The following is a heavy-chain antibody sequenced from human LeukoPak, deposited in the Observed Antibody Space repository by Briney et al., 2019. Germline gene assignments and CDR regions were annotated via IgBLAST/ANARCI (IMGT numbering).Heavy chain of an antibody. V-gene: IGHV3-30*03. J-gene: IGHJ6*02. Sequence: PGRSLRLSCVASGFTFKNYGMHWVRQAPGKGLEWVGVISYDGNDKYYANSVKGRFTISRDNSKNTLYLQVNSLRLEDTAVYYCARDPGDYYGMDVWGQGTTVTVSS. D-gene: IGHD1-14*01. CDR1: GFTFKNYG. CDR2: ISYDGNDK. CDR3: ARDPGDYYGMDV.